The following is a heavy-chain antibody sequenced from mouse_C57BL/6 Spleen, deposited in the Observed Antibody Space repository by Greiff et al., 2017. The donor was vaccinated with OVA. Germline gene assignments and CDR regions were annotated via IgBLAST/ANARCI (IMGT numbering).Heavy chain of an antibody. Sequence: EVKLMESGGGLVKPGGSLKLSCAASGFTFSDYGMHWVRQAPEKGLEWVAYISSGSSTIYYADTVKGRFTISRDNAKNTLFLQMTSLRSEDTAMYYCARDYGSSPCFDVWGTGTTVTVSS. CDR2: ISSGSSTI. CDR3: ARDYGSSPCFDV. CDR1: GFTFSDYG. D-gene: IGHD1-1*01. V-gene: IGHV5-17*01. J-gene: IGHJ1*03.